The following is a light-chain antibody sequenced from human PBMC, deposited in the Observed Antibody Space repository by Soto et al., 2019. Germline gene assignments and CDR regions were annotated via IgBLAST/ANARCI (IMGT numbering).Light chain of an antibody. CDR2: AVS. J-gene: IGLJ1*01. V-gene: IGLV2-14*01. CDR1: SEDIGGYNY. CDR3: SSYTSSSTLV. Sequence: QSALTQPAPVSGSPGQSITISCSGTSEDIGGYNYVSWYQHHPGKAPKLMIYAVSNRPSGLSSRFSGSKSGNTASLTISGLQADDEADYYCSSYTSSSTLVFGTGTKVTVL.